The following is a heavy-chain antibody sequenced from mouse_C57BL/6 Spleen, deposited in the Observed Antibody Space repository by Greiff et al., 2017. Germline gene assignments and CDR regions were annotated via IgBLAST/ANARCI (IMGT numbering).Heavy chain of an antibody. V-gene: IGHV3-6*01. D-gene: IGHD1-1*01. CDR3: ARERDYYGYYAMDY. J-gene: IGHJ4*01. CDR1: GYSITSGYY. CDR2: ISYDGSN. Sequence: EVKLMESGPGLVKPSQSLSLTCSVTGYSITSGYYWNWIRQFPGNKLEWMGYISYDGSNNYNPSLKNRISNTRDTSKNQFFLKLNSVTTEDTATYYCARERDYYGYYAMDYWGQGTSVTVSS.